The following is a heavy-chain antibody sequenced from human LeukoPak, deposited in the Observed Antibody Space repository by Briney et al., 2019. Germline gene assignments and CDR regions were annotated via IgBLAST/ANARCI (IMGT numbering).Heavy chain of an antibody. D-gene: IGHD2-15*01. Sequence: SVKVSCKASGYTFTSYGISWVRQAPGQGLEWMGGIIPIFGTANYAQKFQGRVTITADKSTSTAYMELSSLRSEDTAVYYCARGLSAAPYLDYWGQGTLVTVSS. V-gene: IGHV1-69*06. CDR2: IIPIFGTA. J-gene: IGHJ4*02. CDR3: ARGLSAAPYLDY. CDR1: GYTFTSYG.